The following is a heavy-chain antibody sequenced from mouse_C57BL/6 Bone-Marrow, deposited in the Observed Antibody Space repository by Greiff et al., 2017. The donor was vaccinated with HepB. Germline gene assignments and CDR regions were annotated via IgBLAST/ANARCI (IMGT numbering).Heavy chain of an antibody. CDR1: GFTFSDYG. Sequence: DVQLVESGGGLVKPGGSLKLSCAASGFTFSDYGMHWVRQAPEKGLEWVAYISSGSSTIYYADTVKGRFTISRDNAKNTLFLQMTSLRSEDTAMYYCARQKTAQTSYAMDYWGQGTSVTVSS. CDR3: ARQKTAQTSYAMDY. CDR2: ISSGSSTI. D-gene: IGHD3-2*02. J-gene: IGHJ4*01. V-gene: IGHV5-17*01.